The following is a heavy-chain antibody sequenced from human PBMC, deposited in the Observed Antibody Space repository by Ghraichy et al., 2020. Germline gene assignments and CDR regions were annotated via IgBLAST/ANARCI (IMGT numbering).Heavy chain of an antibody. D-gene: IGHD3-22*01. J-gene: IGHJ3*02. CDR2: IRYDGTNK. V-gene: IGHV3-30*02. CDR1: GFTFSSYG. CDR3: AKTSNYYDSRGAFDI. Sequence: GGSLRLSCAASGFTFSSYGMHWVRQAPGKGLEWVAFIRYDGTNKNYADSVKGRFTISRDNSKNTLYLQMNSLRAEDTAIYYCAKTSNYYDSRGAFDIWGQGTMVTVSS.